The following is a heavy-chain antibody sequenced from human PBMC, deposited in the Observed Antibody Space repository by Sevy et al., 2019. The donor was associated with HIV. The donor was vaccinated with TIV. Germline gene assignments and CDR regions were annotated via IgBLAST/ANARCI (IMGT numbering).Heavy chain of an antibody. V-gene: IGHV3-48*02. Sequence: GGSLRLSCAASGFTFSSYSMNWVPQAPGKGLEWVSYISSSSSTIYYADSVKGRFTISRDNAKNSLYLQMNSLRDEDTAVYYCARAGLLWFGELTSFDYWGQGTLVTVSS. D-gene: IGHD3-10*01. CDR2: ISSSSSTI. J-gene: IGHJ4*02. CDR3: ARAGLLWFGELTSFDY. CDR1: GFTFSSYS.